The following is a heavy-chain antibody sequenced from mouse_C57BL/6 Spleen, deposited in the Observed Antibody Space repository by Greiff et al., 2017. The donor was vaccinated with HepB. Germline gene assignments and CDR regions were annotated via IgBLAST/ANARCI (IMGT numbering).Heavy chain of an antibody. V-gene: IGHV1-76*01. CDR3: AREGLRADAMDY. J-gene: IGHJ4*01. D-gene: IGHD1-1*01. CDR1: GYTFTDYY. Sequence: VKLLESGAELVRPGASVKLSCKASGYTFTDYYINWVKQRPGQGLEWIARIYPGSGNTYYNEKFKGKATLTAEKSSSTAYMQLSNLTSEGSAVYYCAREGLRADAMDYWGQGTSVTVSS. CDR2: IYPGSGNT.